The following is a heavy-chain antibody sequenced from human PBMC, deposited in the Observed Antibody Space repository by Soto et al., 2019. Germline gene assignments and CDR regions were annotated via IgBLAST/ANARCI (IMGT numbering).Heavy chain of an antibody. CDR3: ARETYDFWSGYYGARGDYYYYMDV. D-gene: IGHD3-3*01. Sequence: GSLRLSCAASGFTFSSYWMHWVRQAPGKGLVWVSRINSDGSSTSYADSVKGRFTISRDNAKNTLYLQMNSLRAEDTAVYYCARETYDFWSGYYGARGDYYYYMDVWGKGTTVTVSS. CDR1: GFTFSSYW. J-gene: IGHJ6*03. CDR2: INSDGSST. V-gene: IGHV3-74*01.